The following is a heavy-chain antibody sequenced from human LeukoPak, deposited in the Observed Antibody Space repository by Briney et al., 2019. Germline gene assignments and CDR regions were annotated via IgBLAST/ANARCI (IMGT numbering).Heavy chain of an antibody. V-gene: IGHV1-8*01. Sequence: ASVKVSCKASGYTFTSYDINWVRQATGQGLEWMGWMNPNSGNTGYAQKFQGRVTMTRNTSISTAYMELSSLRSEDTVVYYCARVGLAFLAAGGPLYYFDYWGQGTLVTVSS. CDR2: MNPNSGNT. CDR1: GYTFTSYD. CDR3: ARVGLAFLAAGGPLYYFDY. D-gene: IGHD3-16*01. J-gene: IGHJ4*02.